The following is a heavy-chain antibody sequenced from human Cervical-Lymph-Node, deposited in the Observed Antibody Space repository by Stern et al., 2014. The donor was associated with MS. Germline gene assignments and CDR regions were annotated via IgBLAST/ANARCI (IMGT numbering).Heavy chain of an antibody. Sequence: QVQLQESGPGLVKPSETLSLTCTVSGGSISTFYWNWIRQSPGKGLEWIGQIHYSGSTNYNPCLKSRVTISVDTSKNQFSLNLRSVTAADTAVYFCARRDYYDSSGYYDDAFDIWGQGTMVTVSS. CDR3: ARRDYYDSSGYYDDAFDI. CDR1: GGSISTFY. V-gene: IGHV4-59*01. CDR2: IHYSGST. D-gene: IGHD3-22*01. J-gene: IGHJ3*02.